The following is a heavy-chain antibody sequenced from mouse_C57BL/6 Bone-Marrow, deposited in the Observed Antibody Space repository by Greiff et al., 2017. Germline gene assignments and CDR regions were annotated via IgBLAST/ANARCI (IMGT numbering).Heavy chain of an antibody. D-gene: IGHD1-1*01. CDR3: ARGDYYGSSYEMDY. CDR1: GYTFTSYT. Sequence: QVQLQQSGAELARPGASVKMSCKASGYTFTSYTMHWVKQRPGQGLEWIGYINPSSGYTKYNQKFKDKDTLTADKSSSTAYMQLSSLTSEDSAVYYCARGDYYGSSYEMDYWGQGTSVTVSS. V-gene: IGHV1-4*01. J-gene: IGHJ4*01. CDR2: INPSSGYT.